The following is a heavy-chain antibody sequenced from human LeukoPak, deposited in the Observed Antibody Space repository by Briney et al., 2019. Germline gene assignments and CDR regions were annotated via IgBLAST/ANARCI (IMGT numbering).Heavy chain of an antibody. D-gene: IGHD3-10*01. Sequence: ASVKVSCKASGYTFTSYDINWVRQATGQGLEWMGWMNPNSGNTGYAQKFQGRVTLAKNTSISTAYMELSSLRSEDTAVYYCARGGITVVRGVKASSGFDYWGQGTLVTVSS. CDR2: MNPNSGNT. V-gene: IGHV1-8*01. CDR3: ARGGITVVRGVKASSGFDY. CDR1: GYTFTSYD. J-gene: IGHJ4*02.